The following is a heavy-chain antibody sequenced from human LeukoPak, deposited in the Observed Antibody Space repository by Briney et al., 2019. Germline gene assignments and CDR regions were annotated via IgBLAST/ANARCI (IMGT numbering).Heavy chain of an antibody. Sequence: ASVKVSCKASGYSFTSHYMHWVRQAPGQGLEWLGLINPSGSSTLYAQKFQGRVTMTRDMSTTTDYMELSSLRSEDTAVYYCARDNSVGDIAWWFDPWGQGTLVTVSS. J-gene: IGHJ5*02. CDR3: ARDNSVGDIAWWFDP. CDR1: GYSFTSHY. D-gene: IGHD3-16*02. V-gene: IGHV1-46*01. CDR2: INPSGSST.